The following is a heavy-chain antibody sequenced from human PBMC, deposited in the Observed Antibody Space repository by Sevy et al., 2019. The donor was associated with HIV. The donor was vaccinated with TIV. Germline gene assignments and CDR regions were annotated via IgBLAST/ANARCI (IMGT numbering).Heavy chain of an antibody. D-gene: IGHD4-17*01. CDR1: GFTFSSYA. CDR2: ISGSGGYT. V-gene: IGHV3-21*06. J-gene: IGHJ4*02. Sequence: GGSLRLSCAASGFTFSSYAMTWVRQAPGKGLEWVSAISGSGGYTYYADSVKGRFTISRDNAKISLYLQMSSLRADDTAVYSCARGWTVITSGDFPDYWGQGTLVTVSS. CDR3: ARGWTVITSGDFPDY.